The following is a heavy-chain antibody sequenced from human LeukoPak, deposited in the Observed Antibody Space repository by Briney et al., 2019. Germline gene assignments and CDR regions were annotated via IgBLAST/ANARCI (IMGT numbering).Heavy chain of an antibody. J-gene: IGHJ6*02. Sequence: ASVKVSCKASGYTFTGYYMHCVRQAPGQGLEWMGWINPNSGGTNYAQKFQGRVTMTRDTSISTAYMELSRLRSDDTAVYYCARGGYSSGWYANYYYGMDVWGQGTTVTVSS. V-gene: IGHV1-2*02. CDR1: GYTFTGYY. D-gene: IGHD6-19*01. CDR3: ARGGYSSGWYANYYYGMDV. CDR2: INPNSGGT.